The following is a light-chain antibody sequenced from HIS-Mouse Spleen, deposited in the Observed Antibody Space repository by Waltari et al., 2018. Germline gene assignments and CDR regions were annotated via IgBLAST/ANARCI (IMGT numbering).Light chain of an antibody. CDR3: YSTDSSGNHRV. J-gene: IGLJ2*01. CDR2: EDS. CDR1: ALPKKS. Sequence: SYELTQPPSVSVSPGQTARITCAGDALPKKSAYWYQQNSGQAPVLVIYEDSNRPSGIPERFSGSSSGTMATLTISGAQVEDEADYYCYSTDSSGNHRVFGGGTKLTVL. V-gene: IGLV3-10*01.